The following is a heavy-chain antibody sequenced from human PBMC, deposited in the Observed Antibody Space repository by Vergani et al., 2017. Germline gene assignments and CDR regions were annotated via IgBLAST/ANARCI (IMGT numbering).Heavy chain of an antibody. V-gene: IGHV1-46*03. J-gene: IGHJ6*02. CDR3: ARDLAYVPPNDYGDYYYGMDV. Sequence: QVQLVQSGAEVKKPGASVKVSCKASGYTFTSYDINWVRQATGQGLEWMGIINPSGGSTSYAQKFQGRVTMTRDTSTSTVYMELSSLRSEDTAVYYCARDLAYVPPNDYGDYYYGMDVWGQGTTVTVSS. CDR2: INPSGGST. CDR1: GYTFTSYD. D-gene: IGHD4-17*01.